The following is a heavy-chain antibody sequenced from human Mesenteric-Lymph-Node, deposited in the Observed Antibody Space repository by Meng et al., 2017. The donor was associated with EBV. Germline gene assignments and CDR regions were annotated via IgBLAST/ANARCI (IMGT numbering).Heavy chain of an antibody. CDR1: GGSISNSPYY. CDR3: ASCSGTYSCND. J-gene: IGHJ4*02. CDR2: IFYNVNS. D-gene: IGHD1-26*01. V-gene: IGHV4-39*07. Sequence: LQESGPGLVQPSGSLALTCDVSGGSISNSPYYWVWIRQPPGKGLEWIGSIFYNVNSYYNPSLKSRVTISVDTSKNNFSLRLTSLTAADTAVYFCASCSGTYSCNDWGQGILVTVSS.